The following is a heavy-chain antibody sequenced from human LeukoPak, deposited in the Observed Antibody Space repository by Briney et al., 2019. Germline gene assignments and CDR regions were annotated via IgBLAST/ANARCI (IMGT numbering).Heavy chain of an antibody. J-gene: IGHJ4*02. CDR1: GFTFSSYV. CDR2: ISYDGSNE. CDR3: VRGAYSSSWLNFDY. V-gene: IGHV3-30*04. D-gene: IGHD6-13*01. Sequence: SGGSLRLSCAASGFTFSSYVMHWVRQAPGKGLEWVAIISYDGSNEYYADSVKGRFTVSRDNSKNTLYLQMNSLRAEDTAVYYCVRGAYSSSWLNFDYWGQGTLVTVSS.